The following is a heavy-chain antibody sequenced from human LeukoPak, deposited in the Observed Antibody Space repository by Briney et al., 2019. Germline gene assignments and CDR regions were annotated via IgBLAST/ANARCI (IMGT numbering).Heavy chain of an antibody. J-gene: IGHJ4*02. D-gene: IGHD2-15*01. V-gene: IGHV4-34*01. CDR1: GGSFSGYY. CDR3: ARGGGYCSGGSCYSLVVPRVTGRHFDY. Sequence: SETPSLTCAVYGGSFSGYYWSWIRQPPGKGLEWIGEINHSGSTNYNPSLKSRVTISVDTSKNQFSLKLSSVTAADTAVYYCARGGGYCSGGSCYSLVVPRVTGRHFDYWGQGTLVTVSS. CDR2: INHSGST.